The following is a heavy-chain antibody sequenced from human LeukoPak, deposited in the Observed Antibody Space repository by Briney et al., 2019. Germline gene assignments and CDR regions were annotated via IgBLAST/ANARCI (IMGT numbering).Heavy chain of an antibody. J-gene: IGHJ6*03. CDR2: IYTSGST. Sequence: PSQTLSLTCTVSGGSISSGSYYWSWIRQPAGKGLEWIGRIYTSGSTNYNPSLKSRVTISLDTSKNQFSLKLSSVTAADTAVYYCARDNPLGYCSSTSCYTLYYYYYMDVWGKGTTVTVSS. V-gene: IGHV4-61*02. D-gene: IGHD2-2*02. CDR1: GGSISSGSYY. CDR3: ARDNPLGYCSSTSCYTLYYYYYMDV.